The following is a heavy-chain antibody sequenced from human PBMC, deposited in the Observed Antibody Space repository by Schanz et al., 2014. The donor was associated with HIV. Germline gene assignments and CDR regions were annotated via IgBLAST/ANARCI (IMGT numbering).Heavy chain of an antibody. CDR1: EFIFSSYA. CDR3: AKDGSWEAFDGFDI. CDR2: MSHDGFSK. V-gene: IGHV3-30-3*01. Sequence: VQLVESGGGVVQPGRSLRLSCAASEFIFSSYAMHWVRQAPGKGLEWVAGMSHDGFSKYFADSVKGRFTISRDNSKNTLYLQMNSLRAEDTAVYYCAKDGSWEAFDGFDIWGQGTMVTVSS. J-gene: IGHJ3*02. D-gene: IGHD1-26*01.